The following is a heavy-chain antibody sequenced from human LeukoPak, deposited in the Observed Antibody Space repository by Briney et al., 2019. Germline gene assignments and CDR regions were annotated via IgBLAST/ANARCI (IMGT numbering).Heavy chain of an antibody. J-gene: IGHJ6*02. CDR1: GFTFSNYW. CDR3: VRGAAPGTVDV. D-gene: IGHD6-13*01. Sequence: PGGSLRLSCAASGFTFSNYWMNWVRQAPGEGLEWVANIKQDGSAKYYVDSVKGRFTISRDNAKNSLYLQMNSLRAEDTAVYYCVRGAAPGTVDVWGQGTAVTVSS. V-gene: IGHV3-7*04. CDR2: IKQDGSAK.